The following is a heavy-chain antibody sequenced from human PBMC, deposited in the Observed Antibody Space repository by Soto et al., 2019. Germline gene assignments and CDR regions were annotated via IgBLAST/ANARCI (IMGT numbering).Heavy chain of an antibody. J-gene: IGHJ4*02. CDR2: IIPIFGTA. Sequence: ASVKVSFKASGGTFSSYAISWLRQAPGQGLEWMGGIIPIFGTANYAQKFQGRVTITADESTSTAYMELSSLRSEDTAVYYCAATYYYDSSGFFDYWGQGTLVTVSS. CDR3: AATYYYDSSGFFDY. D-gene: IGHD3-22*01. V-gene: IGHV1-69*13. CDR1: GGTFSSYA.